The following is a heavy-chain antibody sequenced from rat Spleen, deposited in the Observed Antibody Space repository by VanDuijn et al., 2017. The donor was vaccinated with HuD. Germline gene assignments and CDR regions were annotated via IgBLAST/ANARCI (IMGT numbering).Heavy chain of an antibody. D-gene: IGHD1-9*01. J-gene: IGHJ3*01. CDR3: ARSAYGYNLNWFAY. Sequence: QVQLKESGPGLVQPSQTLSLTCTVSGFSLTNNGVHWVRQPPGKGLAGMGGLWGDGRTDYNSALKSRLSIRRATTKSQVLLKMNSLQTEDTAMYFCARSAYGYNLNWFAYWGQGTLVTVSS. CDR2: LWGDGRT. V-gene: IGHV2-1*01. CDR1: GFSLTNNG.